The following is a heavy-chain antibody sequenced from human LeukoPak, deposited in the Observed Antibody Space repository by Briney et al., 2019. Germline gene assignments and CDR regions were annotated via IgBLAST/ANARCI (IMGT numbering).Heavy chain of an antibody. CDR1: GFTFSNYA. V-gene: IGHV3-23*01. Sequence: GGSLRLSCAASGFTFSNYAMNWVRQAPGKGLEWVSGISGRGGSTYYADSVKGRFTISRDNSKNTLYLQMNSLRADDTAVYYCAKRASIDSVGYWGQGTLVTVSS. CDR3: AKRASIDSVGY. J-gene: IGHJ4*02. D-gene: IGHD3-22*01. CDR2: ISGRGGST.